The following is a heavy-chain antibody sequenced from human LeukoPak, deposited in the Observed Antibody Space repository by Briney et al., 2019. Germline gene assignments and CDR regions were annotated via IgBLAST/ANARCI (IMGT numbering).Heavy chain of an antibody. V-gene: IGHV4-34*01. Sequence: SETLSLTCAVYGGSFSGYYWSWIRQPPGKGLEWIGEINHSGSTNYNPSLKSRVTISVDTSKNQFSLKLSSVTAADTAVYYCARGGRWRTGLAGRFDYWGQGTLVTVSS. CDR1: GGSFSGYY. J-gene: IGHJ4*02. CDR3: ARGGRWRTGLAGRFDY. CDR2: INHSGST. D-gene: IGHD5-24*01.